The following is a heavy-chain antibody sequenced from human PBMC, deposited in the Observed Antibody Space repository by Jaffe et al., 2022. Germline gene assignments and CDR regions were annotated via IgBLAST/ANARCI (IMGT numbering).Heavy chain of an antibody. CDR3: AKDINSCSGGSCYRPGSFVFDY. D-gene: IGHD2-15*01. J-gene: IGHJ4*02. Sequence: EVQLVESGGGLVQPGRSLRLSCAASGFTFDDYAMHWVRQAPGKGLEWVSGISWNSGSIGYADSVKGRFTISRDNAKNSLYLQMNSLRAEDTALYYCAKDINSCSGGSCYRPGSFVFDYWGQGTLVTVSS. CDR2: ISWNSGSI. CDR1: GFTFDDYA. V-gene: IGHV3-9*01.